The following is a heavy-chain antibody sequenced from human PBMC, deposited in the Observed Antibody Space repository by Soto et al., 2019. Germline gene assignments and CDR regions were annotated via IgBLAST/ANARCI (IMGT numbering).Heavy chain of an antibody. V-gene: IGHV3-48*02. J-gene: IGHJ4*02. D-gene: IGHD3-22*01. CDR2: ISSSSSTI. Sequence: PGGSLRLSCAASGFTFSSYSMNWVRQAPGKGLEWVSYISSSSSTIYYADSVKGRFTISRDNAKNSLYLQMNSLRDEDTAVYYCAREQIKAAYSYDSSGIDYWGQDTLATVSS. CDR3: AREQIKAAYSYDSSGIDY. CDR1: GFTFSSYS.